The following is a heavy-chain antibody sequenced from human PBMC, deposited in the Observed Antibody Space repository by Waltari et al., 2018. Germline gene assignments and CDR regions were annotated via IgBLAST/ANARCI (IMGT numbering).Heavy chain of an antibody. CDR3: ASLLPGIAAAGTTCDY. J-gene: IGHJ4*02. Sequence: QLQLQESGPGLVKPSETLSLTCTVSGGSISSSSYYWGWIRQPPGKGLEWIGSIYYSGITNDNPALKSRVTISVDTSKNQFSLKLSSVTAADTAVYDCASLLPGIAAAGTTCDYWGQGTLVTVSS. D-gene: IGHD6-13*01. V-gene: IGHV4-39*01. CDR2: IYYSGIT. CDR1: GGSISSSSYY.